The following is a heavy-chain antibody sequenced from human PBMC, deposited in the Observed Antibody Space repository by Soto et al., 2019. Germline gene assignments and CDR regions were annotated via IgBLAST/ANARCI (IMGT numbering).Heavy chain of an antibody. J-gene: IGHJ6*02. V-gene: IGHV3-21*01. CDR3: AREKRHNSLGGRLGIDV. Sequence: EVQLVESGGGLVKPGGSLRLSCAVSGFIFSDFTMNWVRQAPGKGLEWVASIGSSGGNSLYADSGKGRCIISTDNAKTSLNLQINRLRAEDTAVYYCAREKRHNSLGGRLGIDVWGQGTTVTVS. CDR1: GFIFSDFT. CDR2: IGSSGGNS. D-gene: IGHD1-1*01.